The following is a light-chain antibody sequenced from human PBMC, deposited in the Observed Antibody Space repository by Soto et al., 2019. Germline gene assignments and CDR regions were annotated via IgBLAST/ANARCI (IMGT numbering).Light chain of an antibody. J-gene: IGKJ1*01. Sequence: EIVLTQSPATLSLSPGERATLSCRASQSVSSYLAWYQQKPGQAPRLLIYDASNRATGIPARFSGSGSGTDFTLTISSLVPEDFAVYYCQQRSNWPRTWTFGQGTKVEIK. CDR2: DAS. CDR3: QQRSNWPRTWT. V-gene: IGKV3-11*01. CDR1: QSVSSY.